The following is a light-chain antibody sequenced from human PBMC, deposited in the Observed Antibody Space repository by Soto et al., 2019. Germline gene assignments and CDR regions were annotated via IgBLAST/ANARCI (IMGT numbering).Light chain of an antibody. V-gene: IGKV3-15*01. CDR3: QQYNDWPFT. Sequence: EIVMTQSPGTLSVSPGERATLSCRASQSVSVNLAWYQQKPGQAPRLLIYGVTTRATGIPASFSGSESGKAFTLTISSLQSEDFAVYYCQQYNDWPFTFGPGTKVDIK. CDR2: GVT. J-gene: IGKJ3*01. CDR1: QSVSVN.